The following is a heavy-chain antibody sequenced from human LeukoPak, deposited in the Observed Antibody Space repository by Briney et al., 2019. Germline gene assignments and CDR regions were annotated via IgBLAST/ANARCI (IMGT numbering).Heavy chain of an antibody. CDR2: IYYSGCT. CDR3: ARFLYDFWSGYSLVDAFDI. V-gene: IGHV4-39*01. CDR1: GGSISSSSYY. Sequence: SETLSLTCTVSGGSISSSSYYWGWIRQPPGKGLEWIGSIYYSGCTYYNPSLKSRVTISVDTSKNQFSLKLSSVTAADTAVYYCARFLYDFWSGYSLVDAFDIWGQGTMVTVSS. J-gene: IGHJ3*02. D-gene: IGHD3-3*01.